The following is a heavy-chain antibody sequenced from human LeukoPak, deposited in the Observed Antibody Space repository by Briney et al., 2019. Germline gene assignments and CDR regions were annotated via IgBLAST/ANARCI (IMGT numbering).Heavy chain of an antibody. CDR2: IYYSGST. CDR1: GFTFSRYS. CDR3: AREQTYYYDSSGSFDP. Sequence: GSLRLSCAASGFTFSRYSMNWVRQAPGKGLEWIGYIYYSGSTNYNPSLKSRVTISVDTSKNQFSLKLSSVTAADTAVYYCAREQTYYYDSSGSFDPWGQGTLVTVSS. V-gene: IGHV4-59*01. J-gene: IGHJ5*02. D-gene: IGHD3-22*01.